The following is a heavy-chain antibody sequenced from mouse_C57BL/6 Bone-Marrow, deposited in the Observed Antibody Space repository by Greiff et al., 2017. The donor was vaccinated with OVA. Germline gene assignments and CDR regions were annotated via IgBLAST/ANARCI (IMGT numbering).Heavy chain of an antibody. CDR3: ARDGLGRGYYYAMDY. Sequence: EVKVEESGGGLVKPGGSLKLSCAASGFTFSSYAMSWVRQTPEKRLEWVATISDGGSYTYYPDNVKGRVTISRDNAKNNLYLQMSHLKSEDTAMYYCARDGLGRGYYYAMDYWGQGTSVTVSS. J-gene: IGHJ4*01. CDR1: GFTFSSYA. CDR2: ISDGGSYT. V-gene: IGHV5-4*01. D-gene: IGHD4-1*01.